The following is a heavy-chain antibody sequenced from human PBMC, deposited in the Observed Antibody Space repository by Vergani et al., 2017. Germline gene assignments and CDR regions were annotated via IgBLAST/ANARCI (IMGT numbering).Heavy chain of an antibody. D-gene: IGHD3-3*01. CDR1: GGSISSGGYY. J-gene: IGHJ4*02. V-gene: IGHV4-31*11. Sequence: QLQLQESGSGLVKPSQTLSLTCAVSGGSISSGGYYWSWIRQHPGKGLEWIGYIYYSGSTYYNPSLKSRVTISVDTSKNQFSLKLSSVTAADTAVYYCARGARDYDFWSGYYGSIDYWGQGTLVTVSS. CDR2: IYYSGST. CDR3: ARGARDYDFWSGYYGSIDY.